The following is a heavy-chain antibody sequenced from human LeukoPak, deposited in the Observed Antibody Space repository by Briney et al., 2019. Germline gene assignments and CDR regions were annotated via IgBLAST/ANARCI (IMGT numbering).Heavy chain of an antibody. J-gene: IGHJ3*02. V-gene: IGHV1-8*03. CDR2: MNPNSGNT. D-gene: IGHD3-10*01. CDR3: ASGERRFGAFDI. Sequence: ASVKVSCKASGYTFTSYDINWVRQATGQGLEWMGWMNPNSGNTGYAQKFQGRVTITRNTSISTAYMELSSLRSEDTAVYYCASGERRFGAFDIWGQGTMVTVSS. CDR1: GYTFTSYD.